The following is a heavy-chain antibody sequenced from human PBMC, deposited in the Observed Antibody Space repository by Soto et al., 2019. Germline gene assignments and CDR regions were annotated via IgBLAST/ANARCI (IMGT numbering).Heavy chain of an antibody. D-gene: IGHD3-16*01. Sequence: QVQLVQSGAEVKKPGSSVKVSCKASGGTFSSYAISWVRQAPGQGLEWMGGIIPIFGTANYAQKFQGRVTITADECQGTAYMELSSMRCEDTAVYYCVCRWGGVMGAYYYYYGMDVWGQGTTVTVSS. J-gene: IGHJ6*02. CDR3: VCRWGGVMGAYYYYYGMDV. V-gene: IGHV1-69*01. CDR2: IIPIFGTA. CDR1: GGTFSSYA.